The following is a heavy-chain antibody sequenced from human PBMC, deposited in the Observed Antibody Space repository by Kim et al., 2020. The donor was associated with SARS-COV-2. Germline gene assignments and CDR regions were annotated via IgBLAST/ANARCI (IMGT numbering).Heavy chain of an antibody. V-gene: IGHV3-23*03. CDR2: IYSGGSST. CDR1: GFTFSSYA. Sequence: GGSLRLSCAASGFTFSSYAMSWVRQAPGKGLEWVSVIYSGGSSTYYADSVKGRFTISRDNSKNTLYLQMNSLRAEDTAVYYCARDLQLWLFESYGMDVWGQGTTVTVSS. D-gene: IGHD5-18*01. J-gene: IGHJ6*02. CDR3: ARDLQLWLFESYGMDV.